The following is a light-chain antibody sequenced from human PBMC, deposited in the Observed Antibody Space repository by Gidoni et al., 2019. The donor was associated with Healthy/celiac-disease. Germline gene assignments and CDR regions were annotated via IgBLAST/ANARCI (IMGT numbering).Light chain of an antibody. CDR3: CSYAGSSTLV. J-gene: IGLJ2*01. Sequence: QSALTQPASVSGSPGQSITISCTGTSSDVGSDNLVSWYQQHPGKAPKLRIYEVSKRPSGVSNRFSGSKSGNTASLTISGLQAEDEADYYCCSYAGSSTLVFGGGTKLTVL. CDR2: EVS. CDR1: SSDVGSDNL. V-gene: IGLV2-23*02.